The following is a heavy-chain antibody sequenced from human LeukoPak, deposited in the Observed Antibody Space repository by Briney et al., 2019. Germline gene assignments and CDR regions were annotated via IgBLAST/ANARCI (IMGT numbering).Heavy chain of an antibody. J-gene: IGHJ5*02. Sequence: ASVKVSCKASGYTFASYDINWVRQATGQGLEWMGWMNPNNGNTGYARKFQGRVTMTRNISISTAYMELSSLRSEDTAVYYCARDSSGWYHWFDPWGQGTLVTVSS. D-gene: IGHD6-19*01. V-gene: IGHV1-8*01. CDR3: ARDSSGWYHWFDP. CDR1: GYTFASYD. CDR2: MNPNNGNT.